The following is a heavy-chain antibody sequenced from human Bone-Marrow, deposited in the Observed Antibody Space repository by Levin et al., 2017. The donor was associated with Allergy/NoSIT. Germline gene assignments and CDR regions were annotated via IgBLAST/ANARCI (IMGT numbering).Heavy chain of an antibody. CDR1: GFDFNTHD. CDR3: ARAQGRSGLSYYYYGMDV. D-gene: IGHD3-10*01. Sequence: PGESLKISCRGSGFDFNTHDMNWVRQAPGQGLEWVSSISGNSHYVYYADSVKGRFSISRDNAKNSMFLHMNSLRVEDTAVYYCARAQGRSGLSYYYYGMDVWGRGTTLTVSS. J-gene: IGHJ6*02. V-gene: IGHV3-21*06. CDR2: ISGNSHYV.